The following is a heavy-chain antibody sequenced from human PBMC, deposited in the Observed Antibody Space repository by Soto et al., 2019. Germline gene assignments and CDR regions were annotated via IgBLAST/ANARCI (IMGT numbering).Heavy chain of an antibody. CDR2: MNPNSGNT. CDR3: ARGQSYDFWSGYYANWFDP. Sequence: ASVKVSCKASGYTFTSYDINWVRQATGQGLEWMGWMNPNSGNTGYAQKFQGRVTMTRNTSISTAYMELSSLRSEDTAVYYCARGQSYDFWSGYYANWFDPWGQGTLVTVSS. CDR1: GYTFTSYD. V-gene: IGHV1-8*01. J-gene: IGHJ5*02. D-gene: IGHD3-3*01.